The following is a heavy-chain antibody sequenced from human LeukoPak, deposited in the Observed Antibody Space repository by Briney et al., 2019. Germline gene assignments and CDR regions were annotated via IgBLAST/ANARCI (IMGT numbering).Heavy chain of an antibody. D-gene: IGHD3-16*02. V-gene: IGHV3-30*19. J-gene: IGHJ4*02. CDR1: GFTFSTYG. Sequence: SGGSLRLSCAASGFTFSTYGMHWVRQAPGKGLEWVAVISYGGSNKYYADSVKGRFTISRDNSKNTLYLQMNSLRAEDTAVYYCARDPSGFGGVIALPPLPPDYWGQGTLVTVSS. CDR2: ISYGGSNK. CDR3: ARDPSGFGGVIALPPLPPDY.